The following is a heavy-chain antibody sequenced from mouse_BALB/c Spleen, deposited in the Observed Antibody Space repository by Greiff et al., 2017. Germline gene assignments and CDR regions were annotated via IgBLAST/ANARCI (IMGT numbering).Heavy chain of an antibody. CDR1: GYTFTSYW. CDR2: INPSTGYT. V-gene: IGHV1-7*01. D-gene: IGHD1-1*01. Sequence: VQLQQSGAELAKPGASVKMSCKASGYTFTSYWMHWVKQRPGQGLEWIGYINPSTGYTEYNQKFKDKATLTADKSSSTAYMQLSSLTSEDSAVYYCARSYYGSLDVWGAGTTVTVSS. CDR3: ARSYYGSLDV. J-gene: IGHJ1*01.